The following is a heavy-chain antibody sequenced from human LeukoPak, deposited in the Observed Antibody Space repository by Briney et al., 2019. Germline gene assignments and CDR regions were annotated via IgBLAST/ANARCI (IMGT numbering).Heavy chain of an antibody. CDR3: AGSDCSSTSCYNWNYYYMDV. Sequence: GASVKVSCKASGGTFSSYAISGVRQAPGKGLEWMGGIIPIFGTEYYAQKFQGRVTITTDESTSTAYMELSSLRSEDTAVYYCAGSDCSSTSCYNWNYYYMDVWGKGTTVTVSS. D-gene: IGHD2-2*02. CDR2: IIPIFGTE. V-gene: IGHV1-69*05. J-gene: IGHJ6*03. CDR1: GGTFSSYA.